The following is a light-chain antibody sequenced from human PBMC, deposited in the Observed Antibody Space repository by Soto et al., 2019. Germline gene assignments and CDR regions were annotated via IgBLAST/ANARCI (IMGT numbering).Light chain of an antibody. J-gene: IGKJ2*01. CDR1: QSVSSDY. CDR3: QQYGSSRT. CDR2: ATS. Sequence: EIVLTQSPGTLSLSPGERATLSCRASQSVSSDYLAWYQQRPGQAPRLLIYATSSRANGIPDRFSGSGSGTDFTLTIGGLDPEDFAVYYCQQYGSSRTFGQGTKLEIK. V-gene: IGKV3-20*01.